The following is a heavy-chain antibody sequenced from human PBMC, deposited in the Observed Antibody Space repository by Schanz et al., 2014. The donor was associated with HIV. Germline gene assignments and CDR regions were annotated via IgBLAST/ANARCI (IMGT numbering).Heavy chain of an antibody. Sequence: EVQLVESGGGLVQPGGSLRLSCAASGFTFRSFWMSWVRQAPGKGLEWVAKIKQDGREISYLDSVKGRFTISRDDGKNSLFLQMNSLRVEDTGLYYCTRDEGNRGPINFWGQGTLVTVSS. CDR3: TRDEGNRGPINF. CDR1: GFTFRSFW. CDR2: IKQDGREI. J-gene: IGHJ4*02. V-gene: IGHV3-7*01. D-gene: IGHD2-21*01.